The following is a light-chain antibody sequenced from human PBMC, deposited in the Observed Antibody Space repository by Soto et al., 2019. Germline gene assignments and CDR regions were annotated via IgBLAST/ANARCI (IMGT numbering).Light chain of an antibody. J-gene: IGLJ3*02. CDR2: EAI. V-gene: IGLV2-23*01. Sequence: QSALTQPASVSGSPGQSITIPCTGASSDGGSYELVSWYQQHPGKAPKLMIYEAIKRPSGVSNRFSGSKSGNTASLTISGLQADDEADYYCLSSAGGRTWVFGGGTKLTVL. CDR3: LSSAGGRTWV. CDR1: SSDGGSYEL.